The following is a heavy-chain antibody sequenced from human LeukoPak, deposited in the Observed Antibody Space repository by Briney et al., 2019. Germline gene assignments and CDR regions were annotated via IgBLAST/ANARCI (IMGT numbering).Heavy chain of an antibody. CDR2: INPSGGST. Sequence: ASVNVSCKASGYTFTSYYMHWVRQAPGQGLEWMGIINPSGGSTSYAQKFQGRVTMTRDTSTSTVYMELSSLRSEDTAVYYCARDSARDGYNFDFGYWGQGTLVTVSS. CDR1: GYTFTSYY. J-gene: IGHJ4*02. V-gene: IGHV1-46*01. D-gene: IGHD5-24*01. CDR3: ARDSARDGYNFDFGY.